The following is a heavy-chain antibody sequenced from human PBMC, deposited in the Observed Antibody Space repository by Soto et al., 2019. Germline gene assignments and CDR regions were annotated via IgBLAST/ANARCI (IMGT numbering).Heavy chain of an antibody. CDR3: ARVVHYYGSGSYYGPYFDY. Sequence: GGSLRLSCAASGFTFSDYYMSWIRQAPGKGLEWVSYISSSSSYTNYADSVKGRFTISRDNAKNSLYLQMNSLRAEDTAVYYCARVVHYYGSGSYYGPYFDYWGQATLVTVSS. D-gene: IGHD3-10*01. CDR2: ISSSSSYT. J-gene: IGHJ4*02. V-gene: IGHV3-11*05. CDR1: GFTFSDYY.